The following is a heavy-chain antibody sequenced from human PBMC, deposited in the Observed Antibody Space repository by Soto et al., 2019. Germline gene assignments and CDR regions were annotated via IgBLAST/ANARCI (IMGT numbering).Heavy chain of an antibody. CDR3: ARHVRGAVTMNWFDT. J-gene: IGHJ5*02. V-gene: IGHV4-39*01. CDR2: IYYSGGT. Sequence: SETLSRTCSVSGGSISSINYYWGWIRHPPGMGLEWIGSIYYSGGTYDNPSLKSRVTMSVDTSKNQFSLTLSSVDAADTAVYYCARHVRGAVTMNWFDTWGQGTLVTVSS. CDR1: GGSISSINYY. D-gene: IGHD3-10*02.